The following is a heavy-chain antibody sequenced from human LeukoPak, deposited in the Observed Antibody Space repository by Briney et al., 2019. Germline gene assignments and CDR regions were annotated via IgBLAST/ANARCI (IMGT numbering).Heavy chain of an antibody. CDR1: GASISSYF. V-gene: IGHV4-59*01. D-gene: IGHD6-6*01. CDR3: ARGQQLVGHLFDY. Sequence: SETLSLTCTVSGASISSYFWSWIRQPPGNGLEWIGYIYYSGSTNYNPSRKSRVTVSADSSKTQFSLKLSAVTAADTAVYCCARGQQLVGHLFDYWGQGTLVAVSS. J-gene: IGHJ4*02. CDR2: IYYSGST.